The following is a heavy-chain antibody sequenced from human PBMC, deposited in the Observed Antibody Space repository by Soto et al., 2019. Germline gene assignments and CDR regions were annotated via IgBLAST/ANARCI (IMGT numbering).Heavy chain of an antibody. Sequence: GGSLRLSCAASGFTFSSYAMSWVRQAPGKGLEWVSAISGSGGSTYYADSVKGRFTIPRDNSKNTLYLQMNSLRAEDTAVYYCAKVRVPSSSGYYAPDFDYWGQGTLVTVSS. V-gene: IGHV3-23*01. CDR2: ISGSGGST. CDR1: GFTFSSYA. CDR3: AKVRVPSSSGYYAPDFDY. D-gene: IGHD3-22*01. J-gene: IGHJ4*02.